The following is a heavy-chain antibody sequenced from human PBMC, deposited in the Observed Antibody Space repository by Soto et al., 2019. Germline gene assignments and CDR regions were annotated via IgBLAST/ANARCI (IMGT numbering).Heavy chain of an antibody. CDR1: GYTFTSYG. CDR2: ISAYNGNT. D-gene: IGHD5-18*01. V-gene: IGHV1-18*01. CDR3: ARDRYGVEYSHGFFEY. J-gene: IGHJ4*02. Sequence: ASVKVSCKASGYTFTSYGISWVRQAPGQGLEWMGWISAYNGNTNYAQKLQGRVTMTTDTSTSTAYMELRSLRSDDTAVYYCARDRYGVEYSHGFFEYWGQGTLVTVSS.